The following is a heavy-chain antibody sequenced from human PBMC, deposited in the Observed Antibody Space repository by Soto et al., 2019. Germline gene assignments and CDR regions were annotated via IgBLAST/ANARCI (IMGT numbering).Heavy chain of an antibody. J-gene: IGHJ5*02. CDR2: MNPNSGNT. D-gene: IGHD2-8*01. CDR3: ARGRMLKLKHPFDP. Sequence: VASVKVSCKASGYTFTSYDINWVRQATGQGLEWMGWMNPNSGNTGYAQKFQGRVTMTRNTSISTAYMELSSLRSEDTAVYYCARGRMLKLKHPFDPWGQGTLVTVSS. V-gene: IGHV1-8*01. CDR1: GYTFTSYD.